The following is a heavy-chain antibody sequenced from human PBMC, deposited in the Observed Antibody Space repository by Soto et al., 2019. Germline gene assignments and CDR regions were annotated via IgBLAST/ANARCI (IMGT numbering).Heavy chain of an antibody. Sequence: PGWSLRLACAASGFSFSSYAMSCVRQAPGKGLEWVSGISGSGGGGYTYSADSVKGRFTISRDNSKNMLYLQMNRLRAGATAVYFCAKEDSGSDFYFDSWGQGTLVTVSS. CDR2: ISGSGGGGYT. CDR3: AKEDSGSDFYFDS. D-gene: IGHD5-12*01. V-gene: IGHV3-23*01. J-gene: IGHJ4*02. CDR1: GFSFSSYA.